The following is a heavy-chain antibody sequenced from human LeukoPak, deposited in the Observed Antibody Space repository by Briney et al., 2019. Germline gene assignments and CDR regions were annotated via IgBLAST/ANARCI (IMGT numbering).Heavy chain of an antibody. CDR2: IYTSGST. CDR1: GGSISSYY. V-gene: IGHV4-4*07. D-gene: IGHD2-2*01. CDR3: AGDLVAADNNWFDS. Sequence: SETLSLTCTVSGGSISSYYWSWIRQPAGKGLEWIGRIYTSGSTNYNPSLKSRVTISRDTSKNQFSLKLSSVTAADTAVYYCAGDLVAADNNWFDSWGQGTLVTVSS. J-gene: IGHJ5*01.